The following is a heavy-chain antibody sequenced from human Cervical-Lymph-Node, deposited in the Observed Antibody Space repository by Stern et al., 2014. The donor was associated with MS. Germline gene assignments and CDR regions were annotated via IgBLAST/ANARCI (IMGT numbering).Heavy chain of an antibody. Sequence: VHLVESGAEVKKPGASVKVSCEASGYTFINYYIHWVRQAPGQGLEWMGVISPSGSTANYAQKFQGRVTMTRDTSTSTVYMELSSLRSEDTAVYYCASPSTGGYTYGGNFDYWGQGALVTVSS. J-gene: IGHJ4*02. CDR3: ASPSTGGYTYGGNFDY. CDR1: GYTFINYY. D-gene: IGHD5-18*01. V-gene: IGHV1-46*03. CDR2: ISPSGSTA.